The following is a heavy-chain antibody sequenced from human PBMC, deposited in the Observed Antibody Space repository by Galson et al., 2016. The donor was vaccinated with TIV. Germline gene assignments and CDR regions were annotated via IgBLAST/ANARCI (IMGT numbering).Heavy chain of an antibody. CDR2: IRSFFDGGTT. CDR3: TAANWGFFWADY. Sequence: ASGLTFSNTWMSWVRQAPGKGLEWVGHIRSFFDGGTTEYAAPVKGRFTISRDDAQRTMYLQMNGLKTEDTAVYYCTAANWGFFWADYWGHGTLVTVSS. D-gene: IGHD7-27*01. V-gene: IGHV3-15*01. J-gene: IGHJ4*01. CDR1: GLTFSNTW.